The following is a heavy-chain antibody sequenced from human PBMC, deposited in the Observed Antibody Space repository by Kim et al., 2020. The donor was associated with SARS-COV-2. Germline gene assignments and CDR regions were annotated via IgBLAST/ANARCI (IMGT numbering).Heavy chain of an antibody. D-gene: IGHD3-10*01. CDR2: INHSGST. J-gene: IGHJ4*02. CDR3: AEARGDYYGSGSYYNLEDA. Sequence: SETLSLTCAVYGGSFSGYYWSWIRQPPGKGLEWIGEINHSGSTNYNPSLKSRVTISVDTSKNQFSLKLGSVTAADTAVYYCAEARGDYYGSGSYYNLEDAWSQGTLVTVSS. CDR1: GGSFSGYY. V-gene: IGHV4-34*01.